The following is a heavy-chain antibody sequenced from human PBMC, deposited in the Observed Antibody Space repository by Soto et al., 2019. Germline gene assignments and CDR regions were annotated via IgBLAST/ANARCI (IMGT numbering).Heavy chain of an antibody. CDR2: IYYSGST. V-gene: IGHV4-39*01. J-gene: IGHJ4*02. Sequence: SETLSVTCTVSGGSISSSSYYWGWIRQPPGKGLEWIGSIYYSGSTYYNPSLKSRVTISVDTSKNQFSLKLSSVTAADTAVYYCARGTVVTPFTFYYFDYWGPGTLVTVSS. D-gene: IGHD2-21*02. CDR1: GGSISSSSYY. CDR3: ARGTVVTPFTFYYFDY.